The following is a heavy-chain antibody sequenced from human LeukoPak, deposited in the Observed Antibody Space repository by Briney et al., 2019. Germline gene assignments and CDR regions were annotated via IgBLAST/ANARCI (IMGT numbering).Heavy chain of an antibody. Sequence: GGSLRLSCAASGFTFGSYAMSWVRQAPGKGLEWVSAISGSGGSTYYADSVKGRFTISRDNSKNTLYLQMNSLRAEDTAVYYCAKPQIIHPDSSGYYAYWGQGTLVTVSS. D-gene: IGHD3-22*01. CDR2: ISGSGGST. J-gene: IGHJ4*02. CDR1: GFTFGSYA. V-gene: IGHV3-23*01. CDR3: AKPQIIHPDSSGYYAY.